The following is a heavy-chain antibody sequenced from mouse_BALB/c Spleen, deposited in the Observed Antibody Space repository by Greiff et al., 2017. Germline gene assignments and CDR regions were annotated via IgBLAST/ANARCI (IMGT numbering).Heavy chain of an antibody. CDR3: ARGNSAWFAY. D-gene: IGHD2-1*01. V-gene: IGHV1S137*01. J-gene: IGHJ3*01. Sequence: VKLQESGAELVRPGVSVKISCKGSGYTFTDYAMHWVKQSHAKSLEWIGVISTYYGDASYNQKFKGKATMTVDKSSSTAYMELARLTSEDSAIYYCARGNSAWFAYWGQGTLVTVSA. CDR2: ISTYYGDA. CDR1: GYTFTDYA.